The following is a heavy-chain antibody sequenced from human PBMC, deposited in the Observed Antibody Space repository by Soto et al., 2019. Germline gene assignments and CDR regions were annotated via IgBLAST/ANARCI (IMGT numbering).Heavy chain of an antibody. CDR1: GGSISSYY. Sequence: SETLSLTCTVSGGSISSYYWSWIRQPPGKGLEWIGEIYYSGSTNYNPSLKSRVTISVDTSKDQFSLNLNSVTAADTSVYYCARHGGHFFDYWGQGILVTVSS. J-gene: IGHJ4*02. CDR3: ARHGGHFFDY. V-gene: IGHV4-59*08. CDR2: IYYSGST.